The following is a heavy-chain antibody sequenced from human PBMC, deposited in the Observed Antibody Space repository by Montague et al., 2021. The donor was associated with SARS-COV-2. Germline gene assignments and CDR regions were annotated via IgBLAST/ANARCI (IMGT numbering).Heavy chain of an antibody. J-gene: IGHJ4*02. CDR1: GGSISRGYYY. CDR2: IYRSGSP. D-gene: IGHD5-18*01. Sequence: SQTLSLTCTVSGGSISRGYYYWSWIRLPAGKGLEWIGRIYRSGSPNYNPSLESRVVLSVDTSRNQFSMKMTSVTAADTAMYYCARGVDTGAVTGTGGFDAWGQGTLVIVSS. CDR3: ARGVDTGAVTGTGGFDA. V-gene: IGHV4-61*02.